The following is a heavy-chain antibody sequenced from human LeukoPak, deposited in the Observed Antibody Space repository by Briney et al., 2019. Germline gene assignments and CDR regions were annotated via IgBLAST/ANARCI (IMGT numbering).Heavy chain of an antibody. CDR1: GYTFTSYA. CDR3: ARGYLGYGMDV. D-gene: IGHD2/OR15-2a*01. CDR2: INAGNGNT. V-gene: IGHV1-3*01. Sequence: ASVKVSCKASGYTFTSYAMHWVRQAPGQRLGWMGWINAGNGNTKYSQKFQGRVTMTRNTSISTAYMELSSLRSEDTAVYYCARGYLGYGMDVWGQGTTVTVSS. J-gene: IGHJ6*02.